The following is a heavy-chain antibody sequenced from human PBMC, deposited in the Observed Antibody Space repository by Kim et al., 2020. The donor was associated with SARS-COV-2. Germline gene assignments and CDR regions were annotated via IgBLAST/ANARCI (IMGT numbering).Heavy chain of an antibody. J-gene: IGHJ6*02. CDR3: ARAGSSYGMDV. D-gene: IGHD6-13*01. V-gene: IGHV3-48*03. CDR1: GFTFSSYE. CDR2: ISSSGSTI. Sequence: GGSLRLSCAASGFTFSSYEMNWVRQAPGKGLEWVSYISSSGSTIYYADSVKGRFTISRDNAKNSLYLQMNSLRAEDTAVYYCARAGSSYGMDVWGQGTTVTVSS.